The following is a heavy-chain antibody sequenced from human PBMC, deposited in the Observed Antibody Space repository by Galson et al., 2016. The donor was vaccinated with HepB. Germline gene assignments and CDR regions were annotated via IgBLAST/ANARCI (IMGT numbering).Heavy chain of an antibody. V-gene: IGHV4-34*12. CDR1: GFTFTDYY. D-gene: IGHD2-15*01. J-gene: IGHJ3*01. CDR3: ARHSPASALRFDAFDV. Sequence: LRLSCAASGFTFTDYYLNWIRQAPGKGLEWIATFFDSETTYYNPSLESRVSLSVDPSKNQFFLRLTSVTAADAALYFCARHSPASALRFDAFDVWGQGTVVTVTS. CDR2: FFDSETT.